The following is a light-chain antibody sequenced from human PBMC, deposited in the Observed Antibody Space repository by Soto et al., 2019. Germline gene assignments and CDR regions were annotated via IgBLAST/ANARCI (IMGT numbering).Light chain of an antibody. J-gene: IGKJ3*01. Sequence: DIVLTQSPDSLGVSLGERATINCKSSQSVLFNSYNKNYLAWYQQKPGQPPKLLIYWASTRESGVPDRFSGSGSGTDFTLTLSSLQVEDVAVYYCQQYFTTPLTFGPGTKVDIK. CDR1: QSVLFNSYNKNY. CDR2: WAS. V-gene: IGKV4-1*01. CDR3: QQYFTTPLT.